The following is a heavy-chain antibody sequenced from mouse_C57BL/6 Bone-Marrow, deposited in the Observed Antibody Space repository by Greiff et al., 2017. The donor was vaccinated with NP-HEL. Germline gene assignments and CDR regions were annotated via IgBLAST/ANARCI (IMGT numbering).Heavy chain of an antibody. J-gene: IGHJ4*01. CDR1: GYTFTDYY. V-gene: IGHV1-26*01. CDR2: INPNNGGT. CDR3: ARRYSNYYYAMDY. D-gene: IGHD2-5*01. Sequence: VQLQQSGPELVKPGASVKISCKASGYTFTDYYMNWVKQSHGKSLEWIGDINPNNGGTSYNQKFKGKATLTVDKSSSTAYMELRSLTSEDSAVYYCARRYSNYYYAMDYWGQGTSVTVSS.